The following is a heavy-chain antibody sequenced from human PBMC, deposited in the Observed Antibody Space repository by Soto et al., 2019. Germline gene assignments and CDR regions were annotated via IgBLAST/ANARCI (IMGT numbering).Heavy chain of an antibody. Sequence: GGSLRLSCAASGFTFSSYGMHWVRQAPGKGLEWVAVISYDGSNKYYADSVKGRFTISRDNSKNTLYLQMNSLRAEDTAVYYCAKDLVVAAIPQFDYWGQGTLVTVSS. J-gene: IGHJ4*02. V-gene: IGHV3-30*18. CDR2: ISYDGSNK. CDR1: GFTFSSYG. CDR3: AKDLVVAAIPQFDY. D-gene: IGHD2-15*01.